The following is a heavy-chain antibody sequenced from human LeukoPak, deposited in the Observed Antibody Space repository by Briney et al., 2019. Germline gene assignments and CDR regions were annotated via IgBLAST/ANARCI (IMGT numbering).Heavy chain of an antibody. J-gene: IGHJ4*02. Sequence: PGGSLRLSCAASGFTFSSYAMSWVRQAPGKGLEWVSAISGCGGSTYYADSVKGRFTISGDNAKNSLYLQMNSLRVEDTAVYYCARDHNYAFDNWGQGTLVTVSS. CDR1: GFTFSSYA. CDR2: ISGCGGST. D-gene: IGHD1-1*01. CDR3: ARDHNYAFDN. V-gene: IGHV3-23*01.